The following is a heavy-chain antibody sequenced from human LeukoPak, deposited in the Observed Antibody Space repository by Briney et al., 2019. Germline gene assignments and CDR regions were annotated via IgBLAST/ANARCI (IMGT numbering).Heavy chain of an antibody. CDR3: ARGQMGYYYDSSGYYVY. CDR1: GGSISSYY. V-gene: IGHV4-59*12. Sequence: SETLSLTCTVYGGSISSYYWSWIRQPPGKGLEWIGYIYYSGTTNYNPSLKSRVTISVDTSKNQFSLKLSSVTAADTAVYYCARGQMGYYYDSSGYYVYWGQGTLVTVSS. D-gene: IGHD3-22*01. J-gene: IGHJ4*02. CDR2: IYYSGTT.